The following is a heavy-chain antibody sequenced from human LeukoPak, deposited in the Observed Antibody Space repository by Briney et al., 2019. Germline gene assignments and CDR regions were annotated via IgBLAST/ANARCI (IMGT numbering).Heavy chain of an antibody. D-gene: IGHD6-13*01. CDR3: ARGVGSSSWLDP. CDR1: GGSISSYY. Sequence: PSETLSLTCTVSGGSISSYYWSWIRQPPGKGLEWIGYIYYSGSTNYNPSLKSRVTISVDTSKNQFSLKLSSVTAADTAVYYCARGVGSSSWLDPWGQGALVTVPS. V-gene: IGHV4-59*01. J-gene: IGHJ5*02. CDR2: IYYSGST.